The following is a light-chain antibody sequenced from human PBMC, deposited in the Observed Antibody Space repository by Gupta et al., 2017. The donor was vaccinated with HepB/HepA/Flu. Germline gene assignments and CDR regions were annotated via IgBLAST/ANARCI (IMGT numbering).Light chain of an antibody. V-gene: IGKV4-1*01. J-gene: IGKJ1*01. Sequence: DIVMTQSPDSLAVSLGERATIHCKSSQSILYSSNNKNYLAWYQQKPGQPPKLLIYWASTRESGVPDRFRGSGSGTDFTLTISSLQAEDVAVYYCQQYYSTPGTFGQGTKVEIK. CDR3: QQYYSTPGT. CDR2: WAS. CDR1: QSILYSSNNKNY.